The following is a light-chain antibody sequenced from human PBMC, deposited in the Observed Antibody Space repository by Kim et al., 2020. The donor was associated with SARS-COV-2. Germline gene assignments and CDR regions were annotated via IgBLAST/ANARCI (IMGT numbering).Light chain of an antibody. V-gene: IGKV4-1*01. J-gene: IGKJ2*01. CDR2: CAS. CDR3: QQYYTPPYT. CDR1: QSVLHSSNNKNY. Sequence: RATINCKSSQSVLHSSNNKNYLAWYQQRPGQPPNLLSYCASTRESGVPDRLSGSGSGTDFALTISSLQAEDVAVYYCQQYYTPPYTFGQGTKLEIK.